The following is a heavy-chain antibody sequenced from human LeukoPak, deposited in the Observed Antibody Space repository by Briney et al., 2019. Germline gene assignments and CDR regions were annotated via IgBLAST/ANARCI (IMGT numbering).Heavy chain of an antibody. J-gene: IGHJ4*02. CDR2: ISYDGSNN. V-gene: IGHV3-30-3*01. CDR1: GFTFSTYS. CDR3: ARGARSSGYYYGSLY. Sequence: GGSLRLSCAASGFTFSTYSMHWVRRAPGKGLEWVALISYDGSNNYYADSVKGRFTISRDNSKNTVYLQMNSLRGDDTAMYYCARGARSSGYYYGSLYWGQGTLVTVSS. D-gene: IGHD3-22*01.